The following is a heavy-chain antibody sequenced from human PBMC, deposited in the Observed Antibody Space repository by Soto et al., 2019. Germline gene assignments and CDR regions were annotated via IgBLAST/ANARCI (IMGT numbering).Heavy chain of an antibody. CDR3: ARPGSN. CDR1: DVSVRSSSYY. Sequence: SETLFLTCTVCDVSVRSSSYYWGWIRRPPGKGLEWIGTIYYSGIRYYNPSLKSGVTMCVGTSRNQFSLKLTSVTAEDTSVYYYARPGSNWGQGTLVTVS. J-gene: IGHJ4*02. CDR2: IYYSGIR. V-gene: IGHV4-39*01.